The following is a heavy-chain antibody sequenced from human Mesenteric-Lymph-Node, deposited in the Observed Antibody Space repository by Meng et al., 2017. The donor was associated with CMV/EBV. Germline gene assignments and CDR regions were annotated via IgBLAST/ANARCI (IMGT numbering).Heavy chain of an antibody. CDR2: ISWNDDI. CDR1: EFSLTTPTMG. D-gene: IGHD3-16*02. V-gene: IGHV2-5*01. CDR3: ARTVISSTNYFDP. J-gene: IGHJ5*02. Sequence: SGPTLVKPTQTLTLTCTFSEFSLTTPTMGVGWIRQPPGKALEWLGLISWNDDIRYSPYLRSRLTLTKDTSKNQVVLTTTNMDPLDTATYYCARTVISSTNYFDPWGQGTLVTVSS.